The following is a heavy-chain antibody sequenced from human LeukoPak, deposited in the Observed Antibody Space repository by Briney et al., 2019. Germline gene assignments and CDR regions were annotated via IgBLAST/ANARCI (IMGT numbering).Heavy chain of an antibody. J-gene: IGHJ4*02. D-gene: IGHD6-19*01. Sequence: SETLSLTCSVSRGSINGYYWSWIRQPPGMGLEWVGWINYSGATYFNPSLKSRALMSIDTSMNQLSLRLYSVTAADTAIYYCARHSSGWHLDFWGRGTLVTVSP. CDR2: INYSGAT. V-gene: IGHV4-59*01. CDR3: ARHSSGWHLDF. CDR1: RGSINGYY.